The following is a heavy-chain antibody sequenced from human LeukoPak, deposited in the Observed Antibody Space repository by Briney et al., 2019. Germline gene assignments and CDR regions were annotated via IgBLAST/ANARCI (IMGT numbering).Heavy chain of an antibody. CDR1: GFTFSSYE. D-gene: IGHD6-19*01. V-gene: IGHV3-48*03. Sequence: GGSLRLSCAASGFTFSSYEMNWVRQAPGKGLEWVSYISSSGSTIYYADSVKGRFTISRDNAKNSLYLQMNSLRAEDTAVYYCSRDNALAGIDYWGQGTLVTVSS. J-gene: IGHJ4*02. CDR2: ISSSGSTI. CDR3: SRDNALAGIDY.